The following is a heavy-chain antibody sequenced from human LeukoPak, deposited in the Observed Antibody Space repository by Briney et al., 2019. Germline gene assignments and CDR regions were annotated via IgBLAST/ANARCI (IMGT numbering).Heavy chain of an antibody. CDR1: GGSISSYY. Sequence: TSETLSLTCTVSGGSISSYYWSWIRQPPGKGLEWIAYIYYSGSTNYNPSLKSRVTISVDTSKNQFSLKLSSVTAADTAVYYCASSSSRRDYWGQGTLVTVSS. CDR3: ASSSSRRDY. D-gene: IGHD6-13*01. CDR2: IYYSGST. J-gene: IGHJ4*02. V-gene: IGHV4-59*12.